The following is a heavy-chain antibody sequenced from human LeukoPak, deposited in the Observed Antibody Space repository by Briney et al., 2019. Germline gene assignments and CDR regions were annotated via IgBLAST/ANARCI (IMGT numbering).Heavy chain of an antibody. CDR2: ISWNSGSI. CDR1: GFTFDDYA. Sequence: PGGSLRLSCAASGFTFDDYAMHWVRQAPGKGLEWVSGISWNSGSIGYADSVKGRFTISRDNAKNSLYLQMNSLRAEDTAVYYWARRAGWGQGTLVTVSS. V-gene: IGHV3-9*01. D-gene: IGHD6-25*01. CDR3: ARRAG. J-gene: IGHJ4*02.